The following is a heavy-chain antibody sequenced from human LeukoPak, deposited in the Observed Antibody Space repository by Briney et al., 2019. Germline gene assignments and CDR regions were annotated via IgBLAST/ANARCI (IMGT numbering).Heavy chain of an antibody. CDR1: GGSLNSGGNY. V-gene: IGHV4-30-2*01. Sequence: SETLSLTCTVSGGSLNSGGNYWSWIRQPPGKGPEWIGYIYHSGSTYFNPSLKSRVTISIDMSKNQLSLKLSPVTAADTAVYYCARMFGVVIMGTGYFDYWGQGILVTVSS. D-gene: IGHD3-3*01. J-gene: IGHJ4*02. CDR2: IYHSGST. CDR3: ARMFGVVIMGTGYFDY.